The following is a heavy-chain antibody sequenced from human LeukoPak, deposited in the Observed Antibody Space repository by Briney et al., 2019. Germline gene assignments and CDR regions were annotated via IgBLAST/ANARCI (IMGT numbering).Heavy chain of an antibody. CDR3: AKSNKYYYDGSGYGQSPRSTYFDD. Sequence: PGGSLRLSCAASGFTFSSNALSWVRQAPGKGLEWVSAISGSGGNTYYTDSVKGRFTISRDNSKNTLYLQMNSLRAEDTAVYYCAKSNKYYYDGSGYGQSPRSTYFDDWGQGTLVTVSS. J-gene: IGHJ4*02. D-gene: IGHD3-22*01. CDR1: GFTFSSNA. CDR2: ISGSGGNT. V-gene: IGHV3-23*01.